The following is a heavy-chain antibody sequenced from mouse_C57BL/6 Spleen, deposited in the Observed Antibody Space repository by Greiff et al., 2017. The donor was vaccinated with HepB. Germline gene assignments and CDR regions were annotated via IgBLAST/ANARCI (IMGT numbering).Heavy chain of an antibody. CDR1: GYTFTSYW. CDR2: IDPSDSET. J-gene: IGHJ4*01. V-gene: IGHV1-52*01. CDR3: AILDDYDVTYAMDY. D-gene: IGHD2-4*01. Sequence: QVQLQQPGAELVRPGSSVKLSCKASGYTFTSYWMHWVKQRPIQGLEWIGNIDPSDSETHYNQKFKDKATLTVDKSSSTAYMQLSSLTSEDSAVYYCAILDDYDVTYAMDYWGQGTSVTVSS.